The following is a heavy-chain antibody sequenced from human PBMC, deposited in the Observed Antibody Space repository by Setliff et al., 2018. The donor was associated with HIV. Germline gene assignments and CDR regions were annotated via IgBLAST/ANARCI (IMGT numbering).Heavy chain of an antibody. CDR2: ISDPI. CDR3: ARGARGYSYG. Sequence: LRLSCAASGFTFSDYSMSWIRQAPGKGLEWVSYISDPIYYADSVKGRFTISRDNANNSLYLQMNSLRAEDTAVYYCARGARGYSYGWGQGTLVTVSS. D-gene: IGHD5-18*01. J-gene: IGHJ4*02. CDR1: GFTFSDYS. V-gene: IGHV3-11*04.